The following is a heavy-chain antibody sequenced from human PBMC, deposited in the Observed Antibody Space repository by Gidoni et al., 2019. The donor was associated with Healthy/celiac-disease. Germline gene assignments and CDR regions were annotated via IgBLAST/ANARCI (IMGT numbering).Heavy chain of an antibody. CDR1: GYTLTELS. J-gene: IGHJ4*02. CDR3: ATDLPYSSGWSEYYFDY. CDR2: FDPDDCDT. V-gene: IGHV1-24*01. Sequence: QLQLVQSGAEVQKPGASVKVSCKVSGYTLTELSMHWVRQAPGKGLEWMGGFDPDDCDTIYAQKFQGRVTMTEDTSTYTAYMVLSSLRSEDTAVYFCATDLPYSSGWSEYYFDYWGQGTLVTVSS. D-gene: IGHD6-19*01.